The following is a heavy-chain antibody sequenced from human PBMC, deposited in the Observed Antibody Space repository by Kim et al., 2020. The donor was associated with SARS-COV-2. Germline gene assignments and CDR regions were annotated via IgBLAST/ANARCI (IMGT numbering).Heavy chain of an antibody. CDR2: IYYSGST. CDR1: GGSVSSGSYY. V-gene: IGHV4-61*01. Sequence: SETLSLTCTVSGGSVSSGSYYWSWIRQPPGKGLEWIGYIYYSGSTNYNPSLKSRVTISVDTSKNQFSLKLSSVTAADTAVYYCARGVVLMVYAIAPYYGMDVWGQGTTVTVSS. D-gene: IGHD2-8*01. CDR3: ARGVVLMVYAIAPYYGMDV. J-gene: IGHJ6*02.